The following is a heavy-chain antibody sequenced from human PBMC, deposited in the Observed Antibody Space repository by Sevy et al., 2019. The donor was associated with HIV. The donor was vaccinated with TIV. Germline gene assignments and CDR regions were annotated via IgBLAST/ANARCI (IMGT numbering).Heavy chain of an antibody. J-gene: IGHJ4*02. CDR2: ITRNSYEAYGGTT. Sequence: GGSLRLSCTTSGFTFDDYAMSWFRQAPGKGLEWVAFITRNSYEAYGGTTYYAASVKGRFIISTDDSKSDDYLQMNSLKTEDTTVYYCTRGLATADTPEYYFDYWGQGTLVTVSS. CDR1: GFTFDDYA. D-gene: IGHD5-12*01. CDR3: TRGLATADTPEYYFDY. V-gene: IGHV3-49*03.